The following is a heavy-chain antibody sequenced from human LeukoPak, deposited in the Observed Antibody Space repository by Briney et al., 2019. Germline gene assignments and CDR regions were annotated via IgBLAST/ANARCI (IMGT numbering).Heavy chain of an antibody. V-gene: IGHV3-23*01. CDR2: ISGNSDNT. D-gene: IGHD6-13*01. J-gene: IGHJ6*02. Sequence: PGGSLRLSCAASGFTFSSYAMNWVRQAPGKGLEWVSGISGNSDNTYYADPVKGRFTISRDKSQNTLYLQMNSLRAEDTAVYYCAKGSRSGIAAAVYYYFGMDVWGQGTTVTVSS. CDR1: GFTFSSYA. CDR3: AKGSRSGIAAAVYYYFGMDV.